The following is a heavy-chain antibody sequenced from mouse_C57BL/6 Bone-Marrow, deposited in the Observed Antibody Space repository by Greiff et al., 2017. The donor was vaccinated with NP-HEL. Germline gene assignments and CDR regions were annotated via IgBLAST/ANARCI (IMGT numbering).Heavy chain of an antibody. CDR1: GYTFTSYW. CDR3: AREGIFTDY. J-gene: IGHJ4*01. CDR2: IYPGSGST. V-gene: IGHV1-55*01. Sequence: QVQLKQPGAELVKPGASVKMSCKASGYTFTSYWITWVKQRPGQGLEWIGDIYPGSGSTNYNEKFKSKATLTVDTSSSTAYMQRSSLTSEDSAVYYCAREGIFTDYWGQGTSVTVSS.